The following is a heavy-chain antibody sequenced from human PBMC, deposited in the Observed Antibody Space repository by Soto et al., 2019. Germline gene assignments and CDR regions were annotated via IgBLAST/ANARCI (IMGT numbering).Heavy chain of an antibody. D-gene: IGHD6-13*01. CDR2: IGPDWYRT. CDR1: GFTFIRHW. V-gene: IGHV3-74*01. Sequence: EVQLVESGGALVQSGGSLRLSCAASGFTFIRHWMHWVRQAPGKGLSWVSHIGPDWYRTRDADSVKGRFIISRDNAKNTLYLQMNNLRDDDTAGYYCVIDQSWAYDYWGPGIVVTVSS. J-gene: IGHJ4*01. CDR3: VIDQSWAYDY.